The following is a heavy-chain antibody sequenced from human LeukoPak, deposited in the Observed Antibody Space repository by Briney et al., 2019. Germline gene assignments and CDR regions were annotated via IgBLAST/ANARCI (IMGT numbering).Heavy chain of an antibody. V-gene: IGHV1-2*02. CDR3: ARDRKGVRYY. Sequence: GASVKVSCNTLRYTSTDHYLRWLRQAPGQGLEWMGWIHPGRGDTNYAQKFQGRVSLTRDTSISTAYMELSRLTSDDTAVYYCARDRKGVRYYWGHEGLVSVSS. J-gene: IGHJ4*01. CDR2: IHPGRGDT. CDR1: RYTSTDHY.